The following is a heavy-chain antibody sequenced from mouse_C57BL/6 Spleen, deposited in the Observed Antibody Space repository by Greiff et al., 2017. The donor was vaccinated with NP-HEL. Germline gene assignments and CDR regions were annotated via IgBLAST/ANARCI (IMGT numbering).Heavy chain of an antibody. D-gene: IGHD1-1*01. V-gene: IGHV1-64*01. Sequence: VQLQQPGAELVKPGASVKLSCKASGYTFTSYWMHWVKQRPGQGLEWIGMIHPNSGSTNYNEKFKSKATLTVDKSSSTAYMQLRSLTSEDSAVYYCAGGSTEGWYFDVWGTGTTVTVSS. CDR2: IHPNSGST. CDR1: GYTFTSYW. CDR3: AGGSTEGWYFDV. J-gene: IGHJ1*03.